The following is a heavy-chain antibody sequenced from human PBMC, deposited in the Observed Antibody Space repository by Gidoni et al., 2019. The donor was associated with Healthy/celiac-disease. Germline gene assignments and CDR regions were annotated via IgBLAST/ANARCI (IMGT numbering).Heavy chain of an antibody. V-gene: IGHV1-46*01. CDR1: GYTFTSYY. CDR3: ARWWGPSGCTFYYFYYGMDV. D-gene: IGHD6-25*01. CDR2: SNPTGSST. J-gene: IGHJ6*02. Sequence: QVQLVQSGAEVKKPGASVKLSCKESGYTFTSYYLHWVRQAPGQGLEGMGISNPTGSSTTYAQKFQGRVTLTREPSTSTVYMGLSSLRSEATAVYYCARWWGPSGCTFYYFYYGMDVWGQGTTGTVSS.